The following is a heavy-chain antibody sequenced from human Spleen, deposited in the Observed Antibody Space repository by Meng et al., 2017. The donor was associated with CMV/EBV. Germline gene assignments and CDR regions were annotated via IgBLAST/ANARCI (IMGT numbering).Heavy chain of an antibody. CDR1: GFTFNTYS. J-gene: IGHJ4*02. Sequence: GESLKISCSASGFTFNTYSMNWLRQAPGTGLEWVSRINSDGSSTSYADSVNGRFTISRDNAKNPLYLQMSSLTAEDPTAYYSARAGGAQSGYSYWGQGTLVTVSS. CDR3: ARAGGAQSGYSY. CDR2: INSDGSST. V-gene: IGHV3-74*01. D-gene: IGHD3-3*01.